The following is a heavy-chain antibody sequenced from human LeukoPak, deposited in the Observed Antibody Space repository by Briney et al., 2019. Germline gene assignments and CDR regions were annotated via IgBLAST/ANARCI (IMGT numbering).Heavy chain of an antibody. Sequence: GGSLRLSCAASGFTFSTYWMTWVRQAPGKGLEWVAVISYDGSNKYYADSVKGRFTISRDNSKNTLYLQMNSLRAEDTTVYYCARESVDDILTGIDAFDIWGQGTMVTVSS. CDR1: GFTFSTYW. V-gene: IGHV3-30-3*01. D-gene: IGHD3-9*01. J-gene: IGHJ3*02. CDR2: ISYDGSNK. CDR3: ARESVDDILTGIDAFDI.